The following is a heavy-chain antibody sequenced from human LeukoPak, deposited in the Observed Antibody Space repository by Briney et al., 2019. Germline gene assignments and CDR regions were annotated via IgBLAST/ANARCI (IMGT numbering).Heavy chain of an antibody. J-gene: IGHJ4*02. Sequence: GASVNVSCKASGYTFTSYAMHWVRQAPRQRLEWMGWINAGNGNTKYSQKFQGRVTITRDTSASTAYMELSSLRSEDTAVYYCARGRRLQGSRWLQLPYFDYWGQGTLVTVSS. CDR3: ARGRRLQGSRWLQLPYFDY. V-gene: IGHV1-3*01. CDR1: GYTFTSYA. CDR2: INAGNGNT. D-gene: IGHD5-24*01.